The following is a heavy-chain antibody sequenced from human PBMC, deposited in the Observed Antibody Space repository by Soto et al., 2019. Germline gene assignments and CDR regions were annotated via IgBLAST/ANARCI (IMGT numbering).Heavy chain of an antibody. Sequence: GGSLRLSCAASGFTFSSYAMSWVRQAPGKGLEWVSAISGSGGSTYYADSVKGRFTISRDNSKNTLYLQMNSLRAEDSAVYYCATHKGNSSGTWRHPYYYYYGMDVWGQGTTVTVSS. D-gene: IGHD6-19*01. CDR2: ISGSGGST. CDR1: GFTFSSYA. J-gene: IGHJ6*02. CDR3: ATHKGNSSGTWRHPYYYYYGMDV. V-gene: IGHV3-23*01.